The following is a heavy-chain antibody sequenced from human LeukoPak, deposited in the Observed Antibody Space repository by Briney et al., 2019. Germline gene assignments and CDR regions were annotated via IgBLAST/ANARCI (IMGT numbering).Heavy chain of an antibody. Sequence: SQTLSLTCAVSGGSISSGGYSWSWIRQPPGKGLEWIGYIYHSGSTYYNLSLKSRVTISVDRSKNQFSLKLSSVTAADTAVYYCARASIGGDAFDIWGQGTMVTVSS. CDR3: ARASIGGDAFDI. CDR1: GGSISSGGYS. V-gene: IGHV4-30-2*01. CDR2: IYHSGST. J-gene: IGHJ3*02. D-gene: IGHD3-16*01.